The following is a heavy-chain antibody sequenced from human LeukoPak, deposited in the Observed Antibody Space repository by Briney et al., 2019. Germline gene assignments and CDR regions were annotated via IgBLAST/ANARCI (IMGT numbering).Heavy chain of an antibody. J-gene: IGHJ3*02. D-gene: IGHD3-9*01. CDR3: ARDRSQGYFDWLLSNTNAFDI. V-gene: IGHV1-18*01. CDR1: GYTFTSYG. Sequence: GASVKVSCKASGYTFTSYGINWMRQAPGQGLEWMGWISAYNGNTNYAQKLQGRVTMTTDTSTTTAYMELRSLRSDDTAVYYCARDRSQGYFDWLLSNTNAFDIWGQGTMVTVSS. CDR2: ISAYNGNT.